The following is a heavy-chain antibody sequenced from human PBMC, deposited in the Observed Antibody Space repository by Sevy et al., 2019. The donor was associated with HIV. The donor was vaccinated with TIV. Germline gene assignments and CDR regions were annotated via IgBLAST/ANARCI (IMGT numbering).Heavy chain of an antibody. J-gene: IGHJ3*02. Sequence: SETLSLTCTISGDSITTNDYFWTWIRQSPGKGLEWIGYLYYSGSTAYNPSLKSRVSISTDTTKSHVSLNLNSVTGADTAIYYCARAVGFTRGAFDIWGQGITVTVS. CDR3: ARAVGFTRGAFDI. CDR2: LYYSGST. CDR1: GDSITTNDYF. D-gene: IGHD3-10*01. V-gene: IGHV4-30-4*01.